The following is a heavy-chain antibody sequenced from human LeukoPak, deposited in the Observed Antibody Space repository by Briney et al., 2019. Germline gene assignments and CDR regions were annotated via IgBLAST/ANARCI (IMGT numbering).Heavy chain of an antibody. CDR2: ISPTGSTT. J-gene: IGHJ4*02. Sequence: HSGGSLRLSCAASGFSFSGHWMHWARQLPGKGLVWVSRISPTGSTTGYADSVKGRFTVSRDNAKNTLYLQVNNLRAEDTAVYYCARGPSSNWSGLDFWGQGTLLTVSS. V-gene: IGHV3-74*01. D-gene: IGHD6-13*01. CDR3: ARGPSSNWSGLDF. CDR1: GFSFSGHW.